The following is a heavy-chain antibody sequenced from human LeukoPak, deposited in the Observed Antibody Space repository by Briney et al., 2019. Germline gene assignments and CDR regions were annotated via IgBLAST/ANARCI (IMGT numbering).Heavy chain of an antibody. CDR3: AREIRGYSYGWYFDY. Sequence: PSETLSLTCTVSGGSISSFYWSWIRQPPGKGLEWIGYIYYSGSTNYNPSLKSRVTISVDTSKNQFSLKLSSVTAADTAVYYCAREIRGYSYGWYFDYWGQGTLVTVSS. V-gene: IGHV4-59*08. CDR1: GGSISSFY. CDR2: IYYSGST. J-gene: IGHJ4*02. D-gene: IGHD5-18*01.